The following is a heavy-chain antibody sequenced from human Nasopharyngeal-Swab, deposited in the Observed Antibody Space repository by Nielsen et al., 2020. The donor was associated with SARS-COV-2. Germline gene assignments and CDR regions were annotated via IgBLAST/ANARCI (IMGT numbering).Heavy chain of an antibody. CDR3: ARQPDRYYYDSSGYSDY. V-gene: IGHV4-4*02. Sequence: VRQAPGKGLEWIGEIYHSGSTNYNPSLKSRVTISVDKSKNQFSLKLSSVTAADTVVYYCARQPDRYYYDSSGYSDYWGQGTLVTVSS. J-gene: IGHJ4*02. CDR2: IYHSGST. D-gene: IGHD3-22*01.